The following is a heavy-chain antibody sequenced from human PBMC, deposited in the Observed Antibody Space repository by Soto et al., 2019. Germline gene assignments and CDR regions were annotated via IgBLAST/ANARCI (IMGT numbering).Heavy chain of an antibody. CDR1: GFTFSSYW. CDR2: INSDGSST. J-gene: IGHJ4*02. V-gene: IGHV3-74*01. Sequence: GGSLRLSCAASGFTFSSYWMHWVRQAPGKGLVWVSRINSDGSSTSYADSVKGRFTISRDNSKNTLYLQMNSLRADDTAVYYCAKDRAGDIYVAARSGLDYWGQGTLVTVSS. D-gene: IGHD3-3*01. CDR3: AKDRAGDIYVAARSGLDY.